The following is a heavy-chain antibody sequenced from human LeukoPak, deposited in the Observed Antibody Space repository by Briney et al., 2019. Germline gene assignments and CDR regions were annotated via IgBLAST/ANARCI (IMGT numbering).Heavy chain of an antibody. CDR1: GGTFSSYT. CDR2: IIPILGTA. Sequence: GASVKVSCKASGGTFSSYTISWVRQAPGPGLEWMGRIIPILGTANYAQKFQGRVTITTDESTSTAYMELSSLRSEDTAVYYCAILSDYGDYYYYYYMDVWGKGTTVTVSS. CDR3: AILSDYGDYYYYYYMDV. D-gene: IGHD4-17*01. J-gene: IGHJ6*03. V-gene: IGHV1-69*16.